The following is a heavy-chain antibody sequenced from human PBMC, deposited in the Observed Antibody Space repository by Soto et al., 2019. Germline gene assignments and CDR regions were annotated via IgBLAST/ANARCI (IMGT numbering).Heavy chain of an antibody. Sequence: GGSLRLSCAASGFTFSSYSMNWVRQAPGKGLEWVSYISSSSSTIYYADSVKGRFTISRDNAKNSLYLQMNSLRAEDTAVYYCARDLLHIHPPGSGILRRQEEGKPGYWGQGTLVTVSS. D-gene: IGHD3-3*01. CDR1: GFTFSSYS. CDR3: ARDLLHIHPPGSGILRRQEEGKPGY. CDR2: ISSSSSTI. V-gene: IGHV3-48*01. J-gene: IGHJ4*02.